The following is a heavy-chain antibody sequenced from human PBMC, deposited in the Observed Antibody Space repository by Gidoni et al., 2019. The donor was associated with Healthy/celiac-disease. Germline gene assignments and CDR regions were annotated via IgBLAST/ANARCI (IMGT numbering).Heavy chain of an antibody. J-gene: IGHJ6*03. D-gene: IGHD3-3*01. Sequence: QITLKESGPTLVKPTQTLTLTCTFSGFSLSTSGVGVGWIRQPPGKALEWLALIYWDDDKRYSPSLKSRLTITKDTSKNQVVLTMTNMDPVDTATYYCAHSFGFWSGYPNSYYYYYYMDVWGKGTTVTVSS. CDR2: IYWDDDK. CDR1: GFSLSTSGVG. CDR3: AHSFGFWSGYPNSYYYYYYMDV. V-gene: IGHV2-5*02.